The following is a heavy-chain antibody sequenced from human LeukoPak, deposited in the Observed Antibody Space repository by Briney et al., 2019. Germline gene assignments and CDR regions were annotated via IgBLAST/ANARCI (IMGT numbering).Heavy chain of an antibody. J-gene: IGHJ5*02. V-gene: IGHV4-59*01. CDR2: IYYSGST. CDR3: ARDRWIAAAGRWFDP. CDR1: GGSISSYY. D-gene: IGHD6-13*01. Sequence: SETLSLTRTVSGGSISSYYWSWIRQPPGKGLEWIGYIYYSGSTNYNPSLKSRVTISVDTSKNQFSLKLSSVTAADTAVYYCARDRWIAAAGRWFDPWGQGTLVTVSS.